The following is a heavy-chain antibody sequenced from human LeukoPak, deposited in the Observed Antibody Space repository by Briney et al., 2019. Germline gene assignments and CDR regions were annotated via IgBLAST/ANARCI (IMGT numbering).Heavy chain of an antibody. CDR1: GFTFSSYS. CDR2: ISSSSSYI. D-gene: IGHD2-15*01. V-gene: IGHV3-21*01. Sequence: PGGSLRLSCAASGFTFSSYSMNWVRQAPGKGLEWVSSISSSSSYIYYADSVKGRFTISRDNAKNSLYLQINSLRAEDTAVYYCARDKGHIVVVVAAIDAFDIWGQGTMVTVSS. J-gene: IGHJ3*02. CDR3: ARDKGHIVVVVAAIDAFDI.